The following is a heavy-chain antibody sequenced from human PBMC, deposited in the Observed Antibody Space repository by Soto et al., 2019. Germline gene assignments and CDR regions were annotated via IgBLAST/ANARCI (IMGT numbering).Heavy chain of an antibody. CDR3: ARHERSLYCSGGSCSGYTFDS. Sequence: PSETLSLTCSVSGGSISSYYWSWIRQPPGKGLEWIGYIYYSGSTNYNPSLKSRVTISVDTSTNQFSLKLSSVTAADTAVYYCARHERSLYCSGGSCSGYTFDSWGQGTLVAVSS. D-gene: IGHD2-15*01. V-gene: IGHV4-59*08. CDR2: IYYSGST. CDR1: GGSISSYY. J-gene: IGHJ4*02.